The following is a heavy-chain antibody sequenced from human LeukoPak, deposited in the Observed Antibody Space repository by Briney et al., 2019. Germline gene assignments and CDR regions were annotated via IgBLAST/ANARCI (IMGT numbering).Heavy chain of an antibody. Sequence: KPSETLSLTCTVFGGSISSSSYYWGWIRQPPGEGLEWIGSIYYSGSTYYNPSLKSRVTISVDTSKNQFSLKLSSVTAADTAVYYCARLGGVVTRYIDVWGKGTTVTVSS. CDR2: IYYSGST. J-gene: IGHJ6*04. D-gene: IGHD4-23*01. CDR1: GGSISSSSYY. V-gene: IGHV4-39*01. CDR3: ARLGGVVTRYIDV.